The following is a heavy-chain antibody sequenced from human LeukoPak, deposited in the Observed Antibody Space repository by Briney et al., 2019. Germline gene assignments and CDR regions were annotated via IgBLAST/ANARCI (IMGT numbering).Heavy chain of an antibody. V-gene: IGHV1-8*01. CDR3: ARSIVVVPAAKMWFDP. Sequence: ASVKVSCKASGYTFTSYDIKWVRQATGQGLEWMGWMNPNRGNTGYAQKFQGRVTMTRNTSISTAYMELSSLRSEDTAVYYCARSIVVVPAAKMWFDPWGQGTLVPVSS. J-gene: IGHJ5*02. CDR2: MNPNRGNT. CDR1: GYTFTSYD. D-gene: IGHD2-2*01.